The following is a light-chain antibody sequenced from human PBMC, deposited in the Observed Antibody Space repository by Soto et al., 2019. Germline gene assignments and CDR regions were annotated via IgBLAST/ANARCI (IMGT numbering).Light chain of an antibody. J-gene: IGLJ1*01. CDR1: SSDVGSYNR. V-gene: IGLV2-18*02. CDR3: SSYRSSSTYV. CDR2: EVN. Sequence: QSVLTQPPSVSGSPGQSVTISCTGTSSDVGSYNRVSWYQQTPGTAPELMIYEVNNRPSGVPDRFPGSKSGNTASLTISGLQAEDEADYYCSSYRSSSTYVFGTGTKVT.